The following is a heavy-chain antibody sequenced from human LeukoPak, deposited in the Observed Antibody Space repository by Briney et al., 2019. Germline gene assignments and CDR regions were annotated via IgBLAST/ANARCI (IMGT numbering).Heavy chain of an antibody. Sequence: GGSLRLSCAASGFTFSSYAMSWVRQAPGKGLEWVSAISGSGGSTYYADSVKGRFTISRDNTKNTLYLQMNSLRAEDTAVYYCAKTRTYSNTGYYYYAMDVWGQGTTVTVSS. CDR1: GFTFSSYA. J-gene: IGHJ6*02. D-gene: IGHD4-11*01. CDR3: AKTRTYSNTGYYYYAMDV. V-gene: IGHV3-23*01. CDR2: ISGSGGST.